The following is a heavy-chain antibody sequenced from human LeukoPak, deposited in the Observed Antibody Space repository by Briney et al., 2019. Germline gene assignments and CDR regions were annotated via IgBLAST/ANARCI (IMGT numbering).Heavy chain of an antibody. Sequence: SETLSLTCTVPGGSISSYYWSWIRQPAGKGLEWIGRIYTSGSTNYNPSLKGRVTMSVDTSKNQFSLKLSSVTAADTAVYYCAVGERVVQGVRQYYFDYWGQGTLVTVSS. CDR2: IYTSGST. V-gene: IGHV4-4*07. CDR1: GGSISSYY. CDR3: AVGERVVQGVRQYYFDY. J-gene: IGHJ4*02. D-gene: IGHD3-10*01.